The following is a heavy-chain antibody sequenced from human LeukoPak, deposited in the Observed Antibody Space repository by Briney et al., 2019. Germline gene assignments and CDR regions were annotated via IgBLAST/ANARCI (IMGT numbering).Heavy chain of an antibody. CDR3: ARFAHVYSGYDY. Sequence: ASVKVSCKASGYAFTSYYMHWVRQAPGQGLEWMGIINPSGGSTTYAQKFQGRVTMTRDTSTTTVYMELSSLRSEDTAVYYCARFAHVYSGYDYWGQGTLVTVSS. J-gene: IGHJ4*02. CDR1: GYAFTSYY. CDR2: INPSGGST. V-gene: IGHV1-46*01. D-gene: IGHD5-12*01.